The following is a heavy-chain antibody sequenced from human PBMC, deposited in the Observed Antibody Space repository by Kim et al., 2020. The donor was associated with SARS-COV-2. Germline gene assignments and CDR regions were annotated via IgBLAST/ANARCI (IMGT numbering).Heavy chain of an antibody. CDR2: IYYSGST. CDR3: ARGPYLPRYFDY. CDR1: GGSISSYY. D-gene: IGHD3-16*01. V-gene: IGHV4-59*01. Sequence: SETLSLTCTVSGGSISSYYWSWIRQPPGKGLEWIGYIYYSGSTNYNPSLKSRVTISVDTSKNQFSLKLSSVTAADTAVYYCARGPYLPRYFDYWGQGTLVTVSS. J-gene: IGHJ4*02.